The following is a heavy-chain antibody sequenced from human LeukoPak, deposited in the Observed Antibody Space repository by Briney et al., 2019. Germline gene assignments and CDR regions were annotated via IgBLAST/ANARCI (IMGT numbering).Heavy chain of an antibody. Sequence: TGGSLRLSCAASGFTFSSYAMSWVRQAPGKGLEWVSAISGSGGSTYYADSVKGRFTISRDNSKNTLYLQMNSLRAEDTAVYYCAIGRDGYKNNGPRPDAFDIWGQGTMVTVSS. J-gene: IGHJ3*02. CDR3: AIGRDGYKNNGPRPDAFDI. CDR1: GFTFSSYA. D-gene: IGHD5-12*01. CDR2: ISGSGGST. V-gene: IGHV3-23*01.